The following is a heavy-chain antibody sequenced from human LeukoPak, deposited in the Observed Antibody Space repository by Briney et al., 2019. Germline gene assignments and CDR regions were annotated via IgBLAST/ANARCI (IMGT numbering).Heavy chain of an antibody. CDR1: GITFSSYG. J-gene: IGHJ4*02. V-gene: IGHV3-30*18. D-gene: IGHD3-10*01. CDR3: AKETVPYLYYYGSGSYFDY. CDR2: ISYDGSNK. Sequence: PGGSLRLSCAASGITFSSYGMHWVRQAPGKGLEWVAVISYDGSNKYYADSVKGRFTISRDNSKNTLYLQMNSLRAEDTAVYYCAKETVPYLYYYGSGSYFDYWGQGTLVTVSS.